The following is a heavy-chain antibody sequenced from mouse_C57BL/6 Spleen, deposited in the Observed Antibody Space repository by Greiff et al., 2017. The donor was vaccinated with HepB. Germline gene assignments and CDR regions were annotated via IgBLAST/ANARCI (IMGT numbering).Heavy chain of an antibody. CDR2: INPGSGGT. CDR3: ARGGDWGFAY. Sequence: VHLQQSGAELVRPGTSVKVSCKASGYAFTNYLIEWVKQRPGQGLEWIGVINPGSGGTNYNEKFKGKATLTADKSSSTAYMQLSSLTSEDSAVYFCARGGDWGFAYWGQGTLVTVSA. CDR1: GYAFTNYL. J-gene: IGHJ3*01. V-gene: IGHV1-54*01. D-gene: IGHD4-1*01.